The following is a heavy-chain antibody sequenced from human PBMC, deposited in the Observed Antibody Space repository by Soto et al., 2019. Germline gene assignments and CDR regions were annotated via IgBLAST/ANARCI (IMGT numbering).Heavy chain of an antibody. CDR1: GYSFISYW. Sequence: GESLKISCKGSGYSFISYWIGWVRQMPGKGLEWMGIIYPGDSDTRYSPSFQGQVTISADKSISTAYLQWSSLKASDTAMYYCARLPTDIVVVPAAIYYYYYGMDVWGQGTTVTVSS. J-gene: IGHJ6*02. CDR3: ARLPTDIVVVPAAIYYYYYGMDV. V-gene: IGHV5-51*01. D-gene: IGHD2-2*01. CDR2: IYPGDSDT.